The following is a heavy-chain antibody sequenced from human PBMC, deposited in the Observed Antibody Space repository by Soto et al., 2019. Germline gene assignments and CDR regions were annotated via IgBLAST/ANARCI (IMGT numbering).Heavy chain of an antibody. CDR1: GGSISSGGYY. Sequence: SETLSLTCTVSGGSISSGGYYWSWIRQHPGKGLEWIGYIYYSGSTYYNPSLKSRVTISVDTSKNQFSLKLSSVTAADTAVYYCARERGYSSSSINRYFDYWGQGTLVTVSS. D-gene: IGHD6-13*01. CDR3: ARERGYSSSSINRYFDY. J-gene: IGHJ4*02. CDR2: IYYSGST. V-gene: IGHV4-31*03.